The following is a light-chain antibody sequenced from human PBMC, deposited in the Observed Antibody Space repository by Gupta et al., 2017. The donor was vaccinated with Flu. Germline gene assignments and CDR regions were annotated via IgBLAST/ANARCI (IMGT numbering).Light chain of an antibody. CDR1: HSISYW. CDR2: KAS. V-gene: IGKV1-5*03. CDR3: QRYDDYPII. J-gene: IGKJ4*01. Sequence: DIQMTQSPSTLSASVGDRVTITCRASHSISYWLAWYQQKPGKAPKLLIYKASSLESGVPSRFRGSGYGTEFTLTISSRQPDDFATYYCQRYDDYPIILGGGTKV.